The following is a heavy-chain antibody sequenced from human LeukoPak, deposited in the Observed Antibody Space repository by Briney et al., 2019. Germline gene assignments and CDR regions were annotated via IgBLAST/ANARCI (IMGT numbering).Heavy chain of an antibody. CDR2: IYHTGTT. CDR3: ARHARIAARANWFDP. CDR1: DDSITIYY. J-gene: IGHJ5*02. V-gene: IGHV4-59*01. Sequence: PSETLSLTCSVSDDSITIYYWTWIRQPPGKGLEGIGYIYHTGTTNYNPSLNSRVTISRDTSKNHFSLQLSSVTAADTAMYYCARHARIAARANWFDPWGQGTLVTVSS. D-gene: IGHD6-6*01.